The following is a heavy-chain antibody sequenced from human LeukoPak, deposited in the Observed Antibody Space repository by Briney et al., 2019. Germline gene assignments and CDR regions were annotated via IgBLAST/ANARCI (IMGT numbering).Heavy chain of an antibody. CDR2: IYYSGGT. CDR1: GGSISSYY. J-gene: IGHJ5*02. V-gene: IGHV4-59*01. CDR3: ASLKAAAGTYWFDP. Sequence: SETLSLTCTVSGGSISSYYWSWIRQPPGKGLEWIGYIYYSGGTNYNPSLKSRVTISVDTSKNQFSLKLSSVTAADTAVYYCASLKAAAGTYWFDPWGQGTLVTVSS. D-gene: IGHD6-13*01.